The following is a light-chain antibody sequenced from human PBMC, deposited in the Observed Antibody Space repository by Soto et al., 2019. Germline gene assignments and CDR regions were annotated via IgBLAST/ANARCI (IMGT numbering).Light chain of an antibody. CDR3: CSYAGSSTV. Sequence: QSALPQPASVYGSPGQSITISCTGTSSDVGSYNLVSWYQQHPGKAPKLMICEVSKRPSGVSNRFSGSKSGNTASLTISGLQAEDEADYYCCSYAGSSTVFGTGTKVTVL. CDR2: EVS. J-gene: IGLJ1*01. CDR1: SSDVGSYNL. V-gene: IGLV2-23*02.